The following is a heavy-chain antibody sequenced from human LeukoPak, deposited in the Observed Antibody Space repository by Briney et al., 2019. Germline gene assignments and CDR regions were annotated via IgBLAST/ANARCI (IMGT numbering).Heavy chain of an antibody. J-gene: IGHJ6*02. CDR1: GFNFGDHA. CDR3: SRGPIQLWVRNGVDV. D-gene: IGHD5-18*01. V-gene: IGHV3-49*04. CDR2: IRSKAYRGTT. Sequence: ALRLSCTTSGFNFGDHAMTWVRQAPGEGLEWVGFIRSKAYRGTTEYAASVKGRFTISRDDSKSVVYLQMNSLKSEDTAVYYCSRGPIQLWVRNGVDVWGQGTTVTVSS.